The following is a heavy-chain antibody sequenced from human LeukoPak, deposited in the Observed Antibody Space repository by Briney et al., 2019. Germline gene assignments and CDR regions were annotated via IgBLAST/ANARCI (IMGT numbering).Heavy chain of an antibody. CDR1: GFTFSSYE. J-gene: IGHJ3*02. CDR2: ISSSGSTI. CDR3: ARVHLRKAMTTNAFDI. V-gene: IGHV3-48*03. D-gene: IGHD4-11*01. Sequence: GGSLRLSCAASGFTFSSYEMNWVRQAPGKGLEWVSYISSSGSTIYYADSVKGRFTISRDNAKNSLYLQMNSLRAEDTAVYYCARVHLRKAMTTNAFDIWGQGTMVTVSS.